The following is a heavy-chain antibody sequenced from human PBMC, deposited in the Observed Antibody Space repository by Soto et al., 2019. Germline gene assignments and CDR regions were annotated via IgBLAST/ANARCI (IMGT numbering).Heavy chain of an antibody. D-gene: IGHD3-10*01. CDR3: ARDLLWFGELLSAFDI. V-gene: IGHV3-33*01. CDR2: IWYDGSNK. Sequence: QVQLVESGGGVVQPGRSLRLSCAASGFTFSSYGMHWVRQAPGKGLEWVAVIWYDGSNKYYADSVKGRFTISRDNSKNTLDLQMNSLRAEDTAVYYCARDLLWFGELLSAFDIWGQGTMVTVSS. CDR1: GFTFSSYG. J-gene: IGHJ3*02.